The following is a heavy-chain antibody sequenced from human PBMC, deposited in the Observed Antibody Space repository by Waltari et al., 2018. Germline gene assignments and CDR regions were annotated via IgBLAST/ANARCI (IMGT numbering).Heavy chain of an antibody. Sequence: QVQLQESGPGLVKPSETLSLTCAISGASISSNYWTWIRQSPGKGLEWIGYIYGNIGSTSYNPSLKSRVTISTDTSKNQFSLKLNSVTAADTAVYYCARLWGSTYPLGDYWGQGVLVTVSS. D-gene: IGHD2-15*01. CDR2: IYGNIGST. V-gene: IGHV4-59*12. CDR3: ARLWGSTYPLGDY. J-gene: IGHJ4*02. CDR1: GASISSNY.